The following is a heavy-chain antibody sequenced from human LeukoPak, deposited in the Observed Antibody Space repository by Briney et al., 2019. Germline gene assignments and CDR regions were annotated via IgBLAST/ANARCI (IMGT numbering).Heavy chain of an antibody. V-gene: IGHV4-39*01. CDR2: IYYSGST. CDR3: ARHHQAGTDLFDAFDI. Sequence: PSQTLSFTRTVSGGSLSSSSYYWGWIRQPPEMRRECFGSIYYSGSTYYNPSLKSRVTISVDTSKNQFSLKLSSVTAADTAVYYCARHHQAGTDLFDAFDIWGQGTMVTVSS. D-gene: IGHD1-1*01. J-gene: IGHJ3*02. CDR1: GGSLSSSSYY.